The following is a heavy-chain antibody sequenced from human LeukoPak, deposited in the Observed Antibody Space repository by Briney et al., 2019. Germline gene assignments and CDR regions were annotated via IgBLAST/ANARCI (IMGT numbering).Heavy chain of an antibody. J-gene: IGHJ3*02. CDR3: ARVRRGSWSGGGAFAFEI. CDR2: IYDSGIT. V-gene: IGHV4-59*01. D-gene: IGHD3-10*01. CDR1: GGSISFYY. Sequence: SETLSLTCTVPGGSISFYYWSWIRQPPGKGLEWIGYIYDSGITNYNPSLYSRVTISVDTSYNQFSLKLNSVTAADTAVYYCARVRRGSWSGGGAFAFEIWGQGTKVTVSS.